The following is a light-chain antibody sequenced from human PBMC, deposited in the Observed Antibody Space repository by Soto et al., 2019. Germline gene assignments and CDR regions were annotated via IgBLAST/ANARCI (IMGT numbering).Light chain of an antibody. CDR3: QHYESSSSIT. J-gene: IGKJ5*01. Sequence: EVVSTQSPGTRSLSPGETATLSCRTSQSVSANYLVWYQQSPGQAPRLLIYAASSRATGIPDRFSGSGSGTDFTLTITSLEPEDLAVYYCQHYESSSSITFGHGTRLEIK. CDR1: QSVSANY. V-gene: IGKV3-20*01. CDR2: AAS.